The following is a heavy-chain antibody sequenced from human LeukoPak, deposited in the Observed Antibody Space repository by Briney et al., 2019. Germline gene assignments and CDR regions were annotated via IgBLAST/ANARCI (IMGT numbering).Heavy chain of an antibody. CDR2: IWYDGSNK. CDR1: GFTFSNYG. J-gene: IGHJ6*03. Sequence: GRSLRLSCAASGFTFSNYGMHWVRQAPGKGLEWVAVIWYDGSNKYYADSVKGRFTISRDNAKNSLYLQMNSLRAEDTAVYYCAKDVRDYDFWTNYYSYYMDVWGKGTTVSVSS. CDR3: AKDVRDYDFWTNYYSYYMDV. D-gene: IGHD3-3*01. V-gene: IGHV3-33*03.